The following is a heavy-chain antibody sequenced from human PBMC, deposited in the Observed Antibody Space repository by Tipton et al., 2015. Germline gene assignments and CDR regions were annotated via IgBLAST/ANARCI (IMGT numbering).Heavy chain of an antibody. CDR1: GFLFSAYW. CDR2: INQDGTEK. D-gene: IGHD6-6*01. V-gene: IGHV3-7*05. Sequence: SLRLSCAASGFLFSAYWMTWVRRAPGKGLEWVANINQDGTEKYYVDSVKGRFTISRDNAKNSLYLQLNRLSLDDTAVYYCARTEAASRYFSHYYGMDVWGQGTTVTVSS. CDR3: ARTEAASRYFSHYYGMDV. J-gene: IGHJ6*02.